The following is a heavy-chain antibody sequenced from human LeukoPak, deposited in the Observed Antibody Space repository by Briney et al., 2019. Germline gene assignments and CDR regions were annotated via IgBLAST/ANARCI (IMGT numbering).Heavy chain of an antibody. V-gene: IGHV1-69*04. CDR2: IIPILGIA. J-gene: IGHJ6*02. D-gene: IGHD3-10*01. CDR3: ARDGRITMVRGVMDV. Sequence: SVKVSCKASGGTFSSYAISWVRQAPGQGLEWMGRIIPILGIANYAQKFQGRVTITADKSTSTAYMELSSLRSEDTAVYYCARDGRITMVRGVMDVWGQGTTVTVSS. CDR1: GGTFSSYA.